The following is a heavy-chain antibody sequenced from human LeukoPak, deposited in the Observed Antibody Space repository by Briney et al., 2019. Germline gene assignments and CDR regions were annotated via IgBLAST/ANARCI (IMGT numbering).Heavy chain of an antibody. Sequence: GGSLRLSCADSGFTFSNYNMNWVRQAPGKAMEWVSSITSSGTYTFYADSVKGRFTISRDNAKNTLYLQMNSLRADDTAVYYCGRGHWGLDSWGQGTLVSVSS. V-gene: IGHV3-21*01. J-gene: IGHJ4*02. CDR1: GFTFSNYN. D-gene: IGHD7-27*01. CDR3: GRGHWGLDS. CDR2: ITSSGTYT.